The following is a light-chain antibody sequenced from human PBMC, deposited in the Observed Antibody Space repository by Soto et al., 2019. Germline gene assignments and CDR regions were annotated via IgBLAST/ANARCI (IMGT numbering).Light chain of an antibody. CDR2: DAS. J-gene: IGKJ1*01. Sequence: DIQMTQSPSTLSASVGXRXXXXXRASQSISSWLAWYQQKPGKAPKLLIYDASSLESGVPSRFSGSGSGTEFTLTISSLQPDDFATYYCQQYNSYWTFGQGTKVDI. CDR3: QQYNSYWT. CDR1: QSISSW. V-gene: IGKV1-5*01.